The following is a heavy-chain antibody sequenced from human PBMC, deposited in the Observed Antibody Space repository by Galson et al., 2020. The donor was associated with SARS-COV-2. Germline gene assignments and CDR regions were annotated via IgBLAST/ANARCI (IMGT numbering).Heavy chain of an antibody. CDR2: INHSGST. CDR3: ARGRETTITYYYRRNRIELDY. D-gene: IGHD3-10*01. J-gene: IGHJ4*02. CDR1: GGSFSGYY. Sequence: SETLSLTCAVYGGSFSGYYWSWIRQPPGKGLEWIGEINHSGSTNYNPSLKSRVTISVDTSKNQFSLKLSSVTAADTAVYYCARGRETTITYYYRRNRIELDYWGQGTLVTVSS. V-gene: IGHV4-34*01.